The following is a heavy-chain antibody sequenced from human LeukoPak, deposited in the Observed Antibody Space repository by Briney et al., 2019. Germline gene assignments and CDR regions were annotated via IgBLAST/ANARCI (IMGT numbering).Heavy chain of an antibody. J-gene: IGHJ2*01. D-gene: IGHD1-26*01. Sequence: ASVKVSCKASGYTFTGYHIHWVRQAPGQGLEWMAWIDPNSGGTSYAQKFQGRVTTTRDTSISTVYMELSRLRSDDTAVYYCARAAGIVGATAPPHFDLWGRGTLVTASS. CDR1: GYTFTGYH. CDR3: ARAAGIVGATAPPHFDL. V-gene: IGHV1-2*02. CDR2: IDPNSGGT.